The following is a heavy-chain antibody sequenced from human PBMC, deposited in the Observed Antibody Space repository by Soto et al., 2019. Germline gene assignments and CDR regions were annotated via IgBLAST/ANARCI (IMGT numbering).Heavy chain of an antibody. CDR2: ITSGGTSM. CDR1: GFRFSSSK. CDR3: LSGWPVI. Sequence: GGSLRLSCAASGFRFSSSKMHWVRQAPGKGLEWVSSITSGGTSMYYADSVKGRFTISRDDALNSLSLQMNSLRVEDTAVYYCLSGWPVIWGQGTLITVSS. J-gene: IGHJ4*02. V-gene: IGHV3-48*01.